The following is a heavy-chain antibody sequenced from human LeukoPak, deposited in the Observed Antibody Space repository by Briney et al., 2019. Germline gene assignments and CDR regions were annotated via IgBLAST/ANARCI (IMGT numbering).Heavy chain of an antibody. CDR3: TRVVVGATYHCFDP. CDR2: ISSSSTTI. J-gene: IGHJ5*02. V-gene: IGHV3-48*02. CDR1: GFTFSTYS. D-gene: IGHD1-26*01. Sequence: GGSLRLSCAASGFTFSTYSMNWVRQAPGKGLEWISYISSSSTTIYYADSVKGRFTISRDNAKDSVFLQMNSLRDEDTAVYYCTRVVVGATYHCFDPWGQGTLVTVSS.